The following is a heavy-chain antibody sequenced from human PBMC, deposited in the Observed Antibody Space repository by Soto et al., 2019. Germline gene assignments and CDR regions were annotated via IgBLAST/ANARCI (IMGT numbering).Heavy chain of an antibody. CDR3: ARGDVGDYYGMDV. Sequence: GGSLRLSCAASGFTFSIYSMNWVRQAPGKGLEWVSSISSRSSYTYYADSVKGRFTISRDNAKNSLYMQMNSLRAEDTAVYYCARGDVGDYYGMDVWGQGTTVTVSS. CDR1: GFTFSIYS. J-gene: IGHJ6*02. CDR2: ISSRSSYT. V-gene: IGHV3-21*01. D-gene: IGHD3-16*01.